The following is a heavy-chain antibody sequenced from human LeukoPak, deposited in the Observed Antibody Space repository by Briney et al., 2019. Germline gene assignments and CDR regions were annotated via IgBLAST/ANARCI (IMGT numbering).Heavy chain of an antibody. V-gene: IGHV3-48*03. D-gene: IGHD4-11*01. CDR2: ISSSGSTK. Sequence: GGSLRLSCAASGFSFSSYEMNWVRQAPGKGLEWVSYISSSGSTKYYADSVKGRFTVSRDNAKNSLYLQMNSLKAEDTAVYYCARDTGGWFDPWGQGTLVTVSS. CDR3: ARDTGGWFDP. CDR1: GFSFSSYE. J-gene: IGHJ5*02.